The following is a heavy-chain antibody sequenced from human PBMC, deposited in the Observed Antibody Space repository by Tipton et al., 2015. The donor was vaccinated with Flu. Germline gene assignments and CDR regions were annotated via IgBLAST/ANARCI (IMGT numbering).Heavy chain of an antibody. D-gene: IGHD6-19*01. Sequence: TLSLTCTVAGGSISNYYWSWVRQPAGKRLQWIGRVHTSGNTHYDPSFEGRVTISLDTSKSQFSLKLGSVTAADTAVYFCARGMASGATYFDYWGPGTLVTVSS. J-gene: IGHJ4*02. V-gene: IGHV4-4*07. CDR2: VHTSGNT. CDR3: ARGMASGATYFDY. CDR1: GGSISNYY.